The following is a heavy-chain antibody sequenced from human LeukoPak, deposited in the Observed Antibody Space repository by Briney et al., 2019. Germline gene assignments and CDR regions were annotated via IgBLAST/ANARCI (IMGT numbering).Heavy chain of an antibody. CDR1: GFTFDDYA. V-gene: IGHV3-9*01. CDR2: ISWNSGRT. J-gene: IGHJ6*02. Sequence: QSGGSLRLSCVGFGFTFDDYAMHWVRQAPGKGLEWFSGISWNSGRTAYADSVKGRFSISRDNAKNSLYLQMNSLRAEDTAVYYCARMYGDNDYYYGMDVWGQGTTVTVSS. CDR3: ARMYGDNDYYYGMDV. D-gene: IGHD4-17*01.